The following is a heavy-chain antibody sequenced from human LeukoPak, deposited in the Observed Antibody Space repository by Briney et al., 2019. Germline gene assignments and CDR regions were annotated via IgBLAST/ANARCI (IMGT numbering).Heavy chain of an antibody. CDR3: AKTGNRDSSNWSNWFDP. J-gene: IGHJ5*02. CDR1: GFTFSSYG. V-gene: IGHV3-33*06. D-gene: IGHD6-13*01. Sequence: GGSLRLSCAASGFTFSSYGMHWVRQAPGKGLEWVAVIWYDGSNKYYADSVKGRFTISRDNSKNTLYLQMDSLRAEDTAVYYCAKTGNRDSSNWSNWFDPWGQGTLVTVSS. CDR2: IWYDGSNK.